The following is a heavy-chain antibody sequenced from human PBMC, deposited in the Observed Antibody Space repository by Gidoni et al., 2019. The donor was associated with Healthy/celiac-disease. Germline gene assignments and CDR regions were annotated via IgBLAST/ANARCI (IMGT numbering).Heavy chain of an antibody. CDR3: AREGYDYVWGSYRLSPFDY. Sequence: QVQLVESGGGVVQPGRSLRLSCAASGFTFSSYAMHWVRQAPGKGLEWVAVISYDGSNKYYADSVKGRFTISRDNSKNTLYLQMNSLRAEDTAVYYCAREGYDYVWGSYRLSPFDYWGQGTLVTASS. V-gene: IGHV3-30*04. CDR1: GFTFSSYA. J-gene: IGHJ4*02. D-gene: IGHD3-16*02. CDR2: ISYDGSNK.